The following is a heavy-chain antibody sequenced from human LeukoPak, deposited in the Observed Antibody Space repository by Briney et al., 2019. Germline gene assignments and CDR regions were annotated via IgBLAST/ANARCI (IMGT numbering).Heavy chain of an antibody. CDR1: GFTFSDYS. Sequence: PGGSLRLSCAASGFTFSDYSMNWVRQAPGKGLEWVSSISLSSTYIYYADSVKGRFTISRDNAKNSLYLQMNSLRAEDTAVYYCADYGANSMAVWGKGTTVTVSS. V-gene: IGHV3-21*01. CDR3: ADYGANSMAV. D-gene: IGHD4-23*01. CDR2: ISLSSTYI. J-gene: IGHJ6*04.